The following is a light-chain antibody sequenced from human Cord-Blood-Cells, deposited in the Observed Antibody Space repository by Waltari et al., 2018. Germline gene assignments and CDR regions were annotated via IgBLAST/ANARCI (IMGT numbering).Light chain of an antibody. V-gene: IGKV3-20*01. CDR1: QSVSSSY. CDR3: QQYGSSPYT. Sequence: EIVLTQSPGTLSLSPGERATLSCRASQSVSSSYLAWYQQKPGQAPRLLIYGASSRATGIPDRFSGSGSGTDFTLTISRREPEDFAVYYCQQYGSSPYTFVQGTKREIK. CDR2: GAS. J-gene: IGKJ2*01.